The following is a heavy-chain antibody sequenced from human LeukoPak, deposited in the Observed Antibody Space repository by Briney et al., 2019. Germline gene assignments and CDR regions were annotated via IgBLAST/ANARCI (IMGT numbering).Heavy chain of an antibody. J-gene: IGHJ5*02. Sequence: SETLSLTCTVSGGSISSSSYYWGWIRQPPGKGLEWIGSIYYSGSTYYNPSLKSRVTISVDTSKNQFSLKLSSVTAADTAVYYCAGQAYDYVWGSYRYSSPWGQGTLVTVSS. CDR1: GGSISSSSYY. D-gene: IGHD3-16*02. CDR2: IYYSGST. V-gene: IGHV4-39*01. CDR3: AGQAYDYVWGSYRYSSP.